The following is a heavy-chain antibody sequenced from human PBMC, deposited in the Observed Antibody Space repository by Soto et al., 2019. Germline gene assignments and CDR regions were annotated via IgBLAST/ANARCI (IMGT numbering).Heavy chain of an antibody. V-gene: IGHV4-59*01. CDR2: IYNSGST. CDR1: GGSISTYY. J-gene: IGHJ5*02. Sequence: QVRLQESGPGLVKPSETLSLTCTVSGGSISTYYWSWIRQPPGKGLEWIGYIYNSGSTNYNPSLQSRVTISVDTSKSQFSLKLSSVTAADTAMYYCARTGYSSGWYGWFDPWGQGTLVTVSS. D-gene: IGHD6-19*01. CDR3: ARTGYSSGWYGWFDP.